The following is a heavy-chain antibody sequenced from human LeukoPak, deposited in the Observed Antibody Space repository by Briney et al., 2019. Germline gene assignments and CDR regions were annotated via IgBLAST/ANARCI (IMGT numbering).Heavy chain of an antibody. J-gene: IGHJ4*02. CDR2: MSPNSGDT. D-gene: IGHD7-27*01. V-gene: IGHV1-8*01. CDR1: GYTSTSYD. Sequence: GASVTVSCTASGYTSTSYDFNWVRQATGQRPEWMGWMSPNSGDTGYAQKFQDRVTMTRNTSISTAYMELSSLRSDDTAVYYCARGPPNWGYDYWGPGTLVTVSS. CDR3: ARGPPNWGYDY.